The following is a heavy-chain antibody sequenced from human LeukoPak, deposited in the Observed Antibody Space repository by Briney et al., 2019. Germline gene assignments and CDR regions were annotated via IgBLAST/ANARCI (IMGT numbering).Heavy chain of an antibody. CDR3: AKDYYDSSASLELYYYYGVDV. CDR2: ISYDGSNK. CDR1: GFTFSRKG. V-gene: IGHV3-30*18. J-gene: IGHJ6*02. Sequence: GGSLRLSCAASGFTFSRKGMHWVRQAPGKGLEWVAVISYDGSNKYYADSVKGRFTISRDNSKNTLYLQMSSLRAEDTAVYYCAKDYYDSSASLELYYYYGVDVWGQGTTVTVSS. D-gene: IGHD3-22*01.